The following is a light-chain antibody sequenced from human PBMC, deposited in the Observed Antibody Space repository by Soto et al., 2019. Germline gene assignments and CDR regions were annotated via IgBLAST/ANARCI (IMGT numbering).Light chain of an antibody. CDR2: DAS. V-gene: IGKV3-11*01. Sequence: EIVMTQSPATLSVSPGERATLSCGASQSVSSNLAWYQQKPGQAPRLLIYDASVRATGIPARFSASGSGTDFTLTISSLEPEDFAVYYCQQRSNWPPEITFGQGTRLENK. CDR3: QQRSNWPPEIT. J-gene: IGKJ5*01. CDR1: QSVSSN.